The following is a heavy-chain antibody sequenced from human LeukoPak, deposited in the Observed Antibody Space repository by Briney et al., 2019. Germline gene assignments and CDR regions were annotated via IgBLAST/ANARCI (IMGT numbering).Heavy chain of an antibody. Sequence: SETLSLTCTVSGGSVSDYYWSWTRQSPGKGLEWIGYIYYTGTSYNPSLKSRVTISADTSKNQFSLNLSSVTAADTAVYYCARSWDYYDSSGYSFDYWGQGTLVTVSS. J-gene: IGHJ4*02. CDR1: GGSVSDYY. V-gene: IGHV4-59*02. CDR2: IYYTGT. CDR3: ARSWDYYDSSGYSFDY. D-gene: IGHD3-22*01.